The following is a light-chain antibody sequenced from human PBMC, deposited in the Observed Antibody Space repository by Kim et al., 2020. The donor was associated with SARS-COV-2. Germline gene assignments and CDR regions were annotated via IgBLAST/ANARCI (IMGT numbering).Light chain of an antibody. CDR2: QHN. J-gene: IGLJ1*01. CDR1: KLGDKY. V-gene: IGLV3-1*01. CDR3: QAWDSSTHNYV. Sequence: SYELTQPPSVSVSPGQTASITWSGYKLGDKYVSWYQQKPGQSPVVVIYQHNKRPSGIPERFSGSNSGNTATLTNSGTQAMDEADYYCQAWDSSTHNYVFGAGTKVTVL.